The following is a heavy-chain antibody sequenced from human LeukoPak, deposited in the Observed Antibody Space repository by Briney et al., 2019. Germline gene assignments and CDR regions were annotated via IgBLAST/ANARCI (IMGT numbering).Heavy chain of an antibody. J-gene: IGHJ4*02. V-gene: IGHV3-48*04. Sequence: PGGSLRLSCAASGFTFSSYGMHWVRQAPGKGLEWVSYISSSGSTIYYADSVKGRFTISRDNAKNSLYLQMNSLRAEDTAVYYCASRDYGDYLRWGQGTLVTVSS. CDR1: GFTFSSYG. CDR3: ASRDYGDYLR. D-gene: IGHD4-17*01. CDR2: ISSSGSTI.